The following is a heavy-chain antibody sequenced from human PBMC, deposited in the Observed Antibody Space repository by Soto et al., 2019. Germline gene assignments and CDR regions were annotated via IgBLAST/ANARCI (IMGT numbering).Heavy chain of an antibody. D-gene: IGHD3-10*01. Sequence: PSETLSLTCTVSGGSISSSSYYWGWIRQPPGKGLEWIGSIYYSGSTYYNPSLKSRVTISVDTSKNQFSLKLSSVTAADTAVYYSAKGGSGSYSNAFDIWGQGTMVT. CDR1: GGSISSSSYY. CDR2: IYYSGST. CDR3: AKGGSGSYSNAFDI. J-gene: IGHJ3*02. V-gene: IGHV4-39*01.